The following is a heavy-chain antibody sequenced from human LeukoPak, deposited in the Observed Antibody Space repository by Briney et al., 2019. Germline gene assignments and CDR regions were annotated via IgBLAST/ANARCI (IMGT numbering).Heavy chain of an antibody. J-gene: IGHJ3*02. CDR3: AKDPNGDYVGAFDS. D-gene: IGHD4-17*01. CDR1: ALRFSSFA. V-gene: IGHV3-23*01. CDR2: IHGSGETT. Sequence: GGSLRLSCAASALRFSSFAMTWVRQVPGKGLEWVSGIHGSGETTYYADSVKGRFTISRDNSREMLYLQMNSLRVEDTAVYYCAKDPNGDYVGAFDSWGQGTMVTVSS.